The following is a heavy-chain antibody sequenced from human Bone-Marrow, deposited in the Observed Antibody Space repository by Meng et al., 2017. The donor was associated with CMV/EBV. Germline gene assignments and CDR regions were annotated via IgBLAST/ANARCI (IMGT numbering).Heavy chain of an antibody. CDR3: AGVATVTHSYYYYGMYV. V-gene: IGHV4-59*01. Sequence: SETLSLTCTVSGGSISSYYWSWIRQPPGKGLEWIGYIYYSGSTNYNPSLKSRVTISVDTYKNQFSLKLISVTAADTAVYYFAGVATVTHSYYYYGMYVWGQGTTVTVSS. J-gene: IGHJ6*02. D-gene: IGHD4-17*01. CDR2: IYYSGST. CDR1: GGSISSYY.